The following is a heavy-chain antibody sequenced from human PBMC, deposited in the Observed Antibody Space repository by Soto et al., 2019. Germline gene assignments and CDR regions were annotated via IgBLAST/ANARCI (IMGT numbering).Heavy chain of an antibody. CDR2: IIPIFGTA. V-gene: IGHV1-69*13. J-gene: IGHJ5*02. CDR1: GGTFSSYA. Sequence: SVKVSCKASGGTFSSYAISWVRQAPGQGLEWMGGIIPIFGTANYAQKFQGRVTITADESTSTAYMELSSLRSEDTAVYYCAREVAARPNWLDPWGQGTLVTVSS. CDR3: AREVAARPNWLDP. D-gene: IGHD6-6*01.